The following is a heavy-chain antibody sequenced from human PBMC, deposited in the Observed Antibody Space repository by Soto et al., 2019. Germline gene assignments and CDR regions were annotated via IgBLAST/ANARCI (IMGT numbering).Heavy chain of an antibody. CDR1: GYTFTSYY. J-gene: IGHJ6*02. V-gene: IGHV1-46*01. Sequence: QVQLVQSGAEVKKPGASVKVSCKASGYTFTSYYMHWVRQAPGQGLEWMGIINPSGGSTSYAQKFTGRVTMTRDTSTSTVYMELSSLRSEETAVYYCARYYYDSSGYYDGYYYGMDVWGQGTTVTVSS. D-gene: IGHD3-22*01. CDR2: INPSGGST. CDR3: ARYYYDSSGYYDGYYYGMDV.